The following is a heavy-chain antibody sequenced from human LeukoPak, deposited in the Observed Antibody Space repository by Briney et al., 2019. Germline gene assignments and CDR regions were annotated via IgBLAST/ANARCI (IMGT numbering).Heavy chain of an antibody. Sequence: SETLSLTCAVSGYSITSAYYWGWIRQPPGKGREWIGNIYHSGSTTYNPSLKSRVTISVDTSKNQFSLKLTSVTAAETAIYYCASKSGYDLGFDYWGQGALVTVSS. V-gene: IGHV4-38-2*01. J-gene: IGHJ4*02. CDR2: IYHSGST. CDR3: ASKSGYDLGFDY. D-gene: IGHD5-12*01. CDR1: GYSITSAYY.